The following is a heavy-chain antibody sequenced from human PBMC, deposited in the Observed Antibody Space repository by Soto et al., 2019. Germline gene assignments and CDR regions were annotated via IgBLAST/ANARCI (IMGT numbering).Heavy chain of an antibody. CDR2: IYYSGNT. V-gene: IGHV4-30-4*01. J-gene: IGHJ4*02. D-gene: IGHD1-26*01. Sequence: PSENLSLTCTVSGGSTSSDNYWSWIRQPPGKGLEWIGHIYYSGNTDYNPSLKSRLAISIDTSKNQFSLKLSSVTAADTAVYFCAREVGESSDGLYLFASWGQGSLVTVYS. CDR1: GGSTSSDNY. CDR3: AREVGESSDGLYLFAS.